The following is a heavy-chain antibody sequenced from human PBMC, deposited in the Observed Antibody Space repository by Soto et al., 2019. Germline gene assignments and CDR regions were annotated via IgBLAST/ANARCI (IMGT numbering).Heavy chain of an antibody. CDR3: AKNQGVELVPLATVDWFDP. J-gene: IGHJ5*02. Sequence: VSLRLSCAASGFTFENFGMSWVRQAAGKGLEWISSISGSGLNKYYADSVKGRFTISRDNSKNTVYLELSNLRAEDTAVYHCAKNQGVELVPLATVDWFDPWGQGSVVTVSS. V-gene: IGHV3-23*01. CDR1: GFTFENFG. CDR2: ISGSGLNK. D-gene: IGHD1-26*01.